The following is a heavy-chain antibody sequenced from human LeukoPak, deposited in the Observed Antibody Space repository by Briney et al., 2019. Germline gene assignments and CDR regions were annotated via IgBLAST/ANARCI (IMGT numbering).Heavy chain of an antibody. CDR3: AKLGRNYFDY. CDR1: GFTFSIYS. D-gene: IGHD3-10*01. J-gene: IGHJ4*02. CDR2: IGRSGDRTT. Sequence: PGGSLRLSCAASGFTFSIYSLNWVRQAPGKGLEWVAYIGRSGDRTTKYADSVKGRFTISRDNAENSLFLQMNSLRAEDTAVYYCAKLGRNYFDYWGQGTLVTVSS. V-gene: IGHV3-48*04.